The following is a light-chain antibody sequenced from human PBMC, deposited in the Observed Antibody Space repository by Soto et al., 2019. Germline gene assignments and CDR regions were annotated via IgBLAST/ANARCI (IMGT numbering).Light chain of an antibody. CDR1: RSNIGSNT. V-gene: IGLV1-44*01. J-gene: IGLJ1*01. CDR3: SSWDDSLNGYV. CDR2: TND. Sequence: QSALTQPPSASGTPGQRVTISCSGSRSNIGSNTVNWYQQLPGTAPKLLIYTNDQRPSGVPDRFSGSKSGTSGSLAIRGLQSEDEADYYCSSWDDSLNGYVFGTGTKLTVL.